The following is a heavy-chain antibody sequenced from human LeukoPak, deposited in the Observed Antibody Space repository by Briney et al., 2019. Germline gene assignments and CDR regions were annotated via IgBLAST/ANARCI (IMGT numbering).Heavy chain of an antibody. CDR2: IYPGDSDT. V-gene: IGHV5-51*01. J-gene: IGHJ4*02. Sequence: GESLKISCKGSGYSFTSYWIGWVRQMPGKGLEWMGIIYPGDSDTRYSPSFQGQVTISADKSISTAYLQWSSLKASDTAVYYCARGYDFWSGYYTYYFDYWGQGTLVTVSS. CDR1: GYSFTSYW. CDR3: ARGYDFWSGYYTYYFDY. D-gene: IGHD3-3*01.